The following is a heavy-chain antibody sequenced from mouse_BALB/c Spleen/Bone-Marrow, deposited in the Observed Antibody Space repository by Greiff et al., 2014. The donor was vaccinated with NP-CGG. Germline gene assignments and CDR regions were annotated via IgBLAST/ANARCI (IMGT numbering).Heavy chain of an antibody. Sequence: DVMLVESGGDLVRPGGSLKLSCAASGFTFSSYDMSWVRQTPDKRLEWVATIGSGGSYTYYPDSVKGRFTISRDNAKNTLYLQMSNLKSEDTAMYYCSRLSYDYDGAWFAYWGQGTLVTVSA. J-gene: IGHJ3*01. CDR2: IGSGGSYT. D-gene: IGHD2-4*01. V-gene: IGHV5-6*02. CDR1: GFTFSSYD. CDR3: SRLSYDYDGAWFAY.